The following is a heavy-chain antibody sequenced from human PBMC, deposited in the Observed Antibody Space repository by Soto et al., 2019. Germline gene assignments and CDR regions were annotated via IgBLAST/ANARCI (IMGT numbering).Heavy chain of an antibody. J-gene: IGHJ6*02. Sequence: PSETLSLTCTVSGGSISSYYWSWIRQPPGKGLEWIGYIYYSGSTNYNPSLKSRVTISVDTSKNQFSLKLSSVTAADTAVYYCARDGRYCSSTSCYYYGMDVWGQGTTVTVSS. CDR3: ARDGRYCSSTSCYYYGMDV. CDR2: IYYSGST. CDR1: GGSISSYY. V-gene: IGHV4-59*01. D-gene: IGHD2-2*01.